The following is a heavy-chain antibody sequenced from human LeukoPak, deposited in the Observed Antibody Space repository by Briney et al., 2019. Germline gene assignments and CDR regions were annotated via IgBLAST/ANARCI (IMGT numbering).Heavy chain of an antibody. J-gene: IGHJ6*02. V-gene: IGHV3-48*02. CDR1: GFTFSDYA. Sequence: GGSLRLSCAPSGFTFSDYAMSWVRQGPGKGLEWVSYISSTSGTIYYADSVKGRFTISRDNAKNSLYLQMNSLRDEDTAVYYCARDYYGMDVWGQGTTVTVSS. CDR2: ISSTSGTI. CDR3: ARDYYGMDV.